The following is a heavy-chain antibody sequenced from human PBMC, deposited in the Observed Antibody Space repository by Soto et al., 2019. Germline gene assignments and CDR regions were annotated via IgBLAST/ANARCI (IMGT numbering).Heavy chain of an antibody. D-gene: IGHD2-15*01. V-gene: IGHV4-59*08. Sequence: PSETLSLTWTVSGGSISSYYWSWIRQPPGKGLEWIGYIHYSGSTNYNPSLKSRVTISVDTSKNQFSLKLSSVTAADTAVYYCARLPDRYCSGGSCYSFEGWFDPWGQGTLVTVSS. CDR3: ARLPDRYCSGGSCYSFEGWFDP. CDR2: IHYSGST. J-gene: IGHJ5*02. CDR1: GGSISSYY.